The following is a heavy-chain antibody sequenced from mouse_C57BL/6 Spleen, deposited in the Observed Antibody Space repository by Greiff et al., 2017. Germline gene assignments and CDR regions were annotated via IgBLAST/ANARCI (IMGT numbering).Heavy chain of an antibody. Sequence: VQLQESGPELVKPGASVKLSCKASGYTFTSYDINWVKQRPGQGLEWIGWIYPRDGSTKYNEKFKGKATLTVDTSSSTAYMELHSLTSEDSAVYFCGLSDDAYWGQGTLVTVSA. V-gene: IGHV1-85*01. CDR1: GYTFTSYD. CDR3: GLSDDAY. J-gene: IGHJ3*01. CDR2: IYPRDGST.